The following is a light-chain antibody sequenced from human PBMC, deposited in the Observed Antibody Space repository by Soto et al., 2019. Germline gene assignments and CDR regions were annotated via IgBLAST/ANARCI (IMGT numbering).Light chain of an antibody. V-gene: IGLV4-60*03. J-gene: IGLJ3*02. Sequence: QSVLTQSSSASASLGSSVKLTCTLCSGHSSYIIAWHQQQPGKAPRYLMKLEGSGSYNKGSGVPDRFSGFSSGADRYLTISNLQSEDEADYYCETWDGNTWVFGGGTKLTVL. CDR2: LEGSGSY. CDR1: SGHSSYI. CDR3: ETWDGNTWV.